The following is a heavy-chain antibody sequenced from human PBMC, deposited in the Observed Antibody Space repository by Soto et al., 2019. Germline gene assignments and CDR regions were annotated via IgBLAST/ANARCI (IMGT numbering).Heavy chain of an antibody. V-gene: IGHV3-43*01. D-gene: IGHD5-18*01. CDR1: GFTFGDHT. CDR3: VKDGTVDGYVGAFDI. CDR2: ISWDGGSA. J-gene: IGHJ3*02. Sequence: PGGSLRLSCAASGFTFGDHTLHWVRQAPGKGLEWVSLISWDGGSAYYADSVKGRFTISRDNINDSLYLQMNSLRTDDTALYYCVKDGTVDGYVGAFDIWGQGTMVTVSS.